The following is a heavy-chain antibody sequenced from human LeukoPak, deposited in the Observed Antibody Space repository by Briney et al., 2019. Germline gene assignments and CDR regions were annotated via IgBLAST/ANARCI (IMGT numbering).Heavy chain of an antibody. D-gene: IGHD7-27*01. V-gene: IGHV1-8*01. Sequence: ASVKVSCKASGYTFTRYDLNWGRQATGRGPEWMGWMSPNSGDTGYAQKFQDRVTMTRNTSISTAYMELSSLRSDDTAVYYCARGPPNWGYDYWGPGTLVTVSS. CDR3: ARGPPNWGYDY. J-gene: IGHJ4*02. CDR2: MSPNSGDT. CDR1: GYTFTRYD.